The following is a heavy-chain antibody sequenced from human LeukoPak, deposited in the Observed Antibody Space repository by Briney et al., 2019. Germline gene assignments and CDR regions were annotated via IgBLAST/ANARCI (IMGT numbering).Heavy chain of an antibody. CDR1: GSTFSSYA. Sequence: GGSLRLSCAASGSTFSSYAMHWVRQAPGKGLEWVAVISYDGSNKYYADSVKGRFTISRDNSKNTLYLQMNSLRAEDTAVYYCARDEVSTYDSSGYYGYWGQGTLVTVSS. J-gene: IGHJ4*02. V-gene: IGHV3-30*04. CDR2: ISYDGSNK. D-gene: IGHD3-22*01. CDR3: ARDEVSTYDSSGYYGY.